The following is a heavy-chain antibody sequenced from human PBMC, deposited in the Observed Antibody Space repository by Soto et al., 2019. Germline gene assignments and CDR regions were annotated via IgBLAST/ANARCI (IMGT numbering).Heavy chain of an antibody. J-gene: IGHJ6*02. CDR2: IWYDGSNK. CDR1: GFTFSSYG. CDR3: AREGRGWFGELPYYYYGMDV. Sequence: GGSLRLSCAASGFTFSSYGMHWVRQAPGKGLEWVAVIWYDGSNKYYADSVKGRFTISRDNSKNTLYLQMNSLRAEDTAVYYCAREGRGWFGELPYYYYGMDVWGQGTSVTVSS. V-gene: IGHV3-33*01. D-gene: IGHD3-10*01.